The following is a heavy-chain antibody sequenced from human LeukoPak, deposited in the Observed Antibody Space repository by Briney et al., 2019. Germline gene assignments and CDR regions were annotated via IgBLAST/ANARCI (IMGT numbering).Heavy chain of an antibody. CDR2: IYYSGST. Sequence: SETLSLTCTVSGGSISSYYWSWIRQPPGKGLEWIGYIYYSGSTNYNPSLKSRVTISVDTSKNQFSLKLSSVTTADTAVYYCARGRWDYYGTLDAFDIWGQGTMVTVSS. V-gene: IGHV4-59*01. CDR3: ARGRWDYYGTLDAFDI. D-gene: IGHD3-10*01. J-gene: IGHJ3*02. CDR1: GGSISSYY.